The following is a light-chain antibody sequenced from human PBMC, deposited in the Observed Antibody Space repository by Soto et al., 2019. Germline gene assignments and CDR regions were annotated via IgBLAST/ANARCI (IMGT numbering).Light chain of an antibody. V-gene: IGKV1-39*01. J-gene: IGKJ1*01. CDR1: QSISNF. CDR3: QQTYSSPRT. Sequence: DIQMTQSPSSLSAFVGDRVTITCRASQSISNFLNWYQQKPGKAPKLLIYAASSLQSGVPSRFSGSASGTDFTLTISSLQPEDFATYYCQQTYSSPRTFGQGTKV. CDR2: AAS.